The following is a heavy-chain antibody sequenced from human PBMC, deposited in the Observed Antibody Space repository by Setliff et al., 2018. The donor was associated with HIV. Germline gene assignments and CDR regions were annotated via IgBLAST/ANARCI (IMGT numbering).Heavy chain of an antibody. Sequence: LSLTCTVSGFTFSDHYMDWVRQAPGKGLEWVGRSRNKANSYTTEYAASVKGRFTISRDDSKNSLYLQMNSLKTEDTAVYYCARGRLLWSGSYYYYYMDVWGKGTTVTVSS. D-gene: IGHD3-10*01. J-gene: IGHJ6*03. CDR3: ARGRLLWSGSYYYYYMDV. CDR1: GFTFSDHY. V-gene: IGHV3-72*01. CDR2: SRNKANSYTT.